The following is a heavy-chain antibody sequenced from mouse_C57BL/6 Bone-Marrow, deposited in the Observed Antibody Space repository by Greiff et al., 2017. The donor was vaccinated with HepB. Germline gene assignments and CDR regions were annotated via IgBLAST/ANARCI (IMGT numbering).Heavy chain of an antibody. CDR3: ARSSLRRPFAY. CDR2: IHPNSGST. V-gene: IGHV1-64*01. D-gene: IGHD2-12*01. Sequence: VQLQQPGAELVKPGASVKLSCKASGYTFTSYWMHWVKQRPGQGLEWIGMIHPNSGSTNYNEKFKSKATLTVDKSSSTAYMQHSSLTSEDSAVYYCARSSLRRPFAYWGQGTLVTVSA. J-gene: IGHJ3*01. CDR1: GYTFTSYW.